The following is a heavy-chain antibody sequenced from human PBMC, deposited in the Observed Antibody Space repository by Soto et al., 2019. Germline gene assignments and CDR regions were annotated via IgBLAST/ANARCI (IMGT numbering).Heavy chain of an antibody. V-gene: IGHV1-18*01. CDR2: ISAYNGNT. Sequence: ASVKVCCKASGYTFTRYGISWVRQAPGQGLEWMGWISAYNGNTNYAQKLQGRVTMTTDTSTSTAYMELRSLRSDDTAVYYCAIAVAGTRGSGFDYWGQGTLVTVSS. D-gene: IGHD6-19*01. J-gene: IGHJ4*02. CDR1: GYTFTRYG. CDR3: AIAVAGTRGSGFDY.